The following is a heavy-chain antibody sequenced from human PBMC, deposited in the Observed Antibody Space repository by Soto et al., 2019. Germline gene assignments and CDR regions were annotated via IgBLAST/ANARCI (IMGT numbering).Heavy chain of an antibody. Sequence: SVKVSCKASGGTFSSYAISWVRQAPGQGLEWMGGIIPIFGTANYAQKFQGRVTITADESTSTAYMELSGLRSEDTAVYYCARQYFSSTSCYLAYYYYGMDVWGQGTTVTVSS. D-gene: IGHD2-2*01. J-gene: IGHJ6*02. CDR1: GGTFSSYA. V-gene: IGHV1-69*13. CDR2: IIPIFGTA. CDR3: ARQYFSSTSCYLAYYYYGMDV.